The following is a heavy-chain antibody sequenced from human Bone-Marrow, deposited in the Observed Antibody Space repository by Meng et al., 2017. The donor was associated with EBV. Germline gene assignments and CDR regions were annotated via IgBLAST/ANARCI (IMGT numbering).Heavy chain of an antibody. CDR1: GYTFSSQA. Sequence: QVQLVQSGSELKKPGASVKISCKASGYTFSSQAMNWVRQAPGQGLEWMGWINTNTGKSTFAQGFTGRFVFSLDTSVSTAYLQISSLKTEDTAVYYCARGGGLPFTTAIDQWGQGTLVTVSS. CDR2: INTNTGKS. CDR3: ARGGGLPFTTAIDQ. J-gene: IGHJ4*02. D-gene: IGHD3-16*01. V-gene: IGHV7-4-1*02.